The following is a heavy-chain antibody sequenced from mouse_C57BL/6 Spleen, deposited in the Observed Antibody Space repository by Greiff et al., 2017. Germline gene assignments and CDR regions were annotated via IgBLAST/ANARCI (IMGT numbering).Heavy chain of an antibody. J-gene: IGHJ2*01. CDR1: GYAFSSYW. CDR3: ARSGAPGYFDY. V-gene: IGHV1-80*01. CDR2: IYPGDGDT. D-gene: IGHD3-1*01. Sequence: QVQLQQSGAELVKPGASVKISCKASGYAFSSYWMNWVKQRPGKGLEWIGQIYPGDGDTNYNGKFKGKATLTADKSSSTAYMQLSSLTSEDSAVYFCARSGAPGYFDYWGQGTTLTVSS.